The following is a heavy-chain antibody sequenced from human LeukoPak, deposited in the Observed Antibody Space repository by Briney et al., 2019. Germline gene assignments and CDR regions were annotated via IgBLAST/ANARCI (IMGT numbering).Heavy chain of an antibody. CDR1: GFTVSTNY. Sequence: GGSLRLSCAASGFTVSTNYMSWVRQAPGKGLEWVSVIYAAGNTYYADSVKGRFTTSRDNSKNTLYLQMNSLRAEDTAVYYCAKDLKGDANAFDIWGQGTMVTVSS. J-gene: IGHJ3*02. CDR3: AKDLKGDANAFDI. D-gene: IGHD2-21*02. CDR2: IYAAGNT. V-gene: IGHV3-53*01.